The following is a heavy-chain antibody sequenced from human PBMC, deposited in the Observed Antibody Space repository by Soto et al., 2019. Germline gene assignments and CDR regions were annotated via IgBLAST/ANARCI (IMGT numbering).Heavy chain of an antibody. D-gene: IGHD6-19*01. J-gene: IGHJ4*02. V-gene: IGHV3-30-3*01. Sequence: QVQLVESGGGVVQPGRSLRLSCAASGFTFSSYAVHWVRQAPGKGLEWVAVISYDGSNKYYADSVKGRFTISRDNSKNRLYRQMNSLRAEDTAVYYCARAPYSRGWYIVDSWGQGTLVTVSS. CDR1: GFTFSSYA. CDR3: ARAPYSRGWYIVDS. CDR2: ISYDGSNK.